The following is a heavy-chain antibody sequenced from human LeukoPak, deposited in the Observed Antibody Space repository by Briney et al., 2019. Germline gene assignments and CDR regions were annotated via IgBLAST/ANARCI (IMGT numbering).Heavy chain of an antibody. CDR2: IKQDGSEK. V-gene: IGHV3-7*01. CDR3: ARDGTYYDFWSGFYWLDY. J-gene: IGHJ4*02. Sequence: GGSLRLSCAASGYTFSSYWMSWVRQAPGKGLEWVANIKQDGSEKYYVDSVKGRFTISRDNAKNSLYLQMNSLRAEDTAVYYCARDGTYYDFWSGFYWLDYWGQGTLVTVSS. D-gene: IGHD3-3*01. CDR1: GYTFSSYW.